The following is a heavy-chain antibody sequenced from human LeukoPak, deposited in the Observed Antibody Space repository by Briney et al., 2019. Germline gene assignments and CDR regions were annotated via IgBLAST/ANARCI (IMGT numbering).Heavy chain of an antibody. CDR1: GFTFSSYG. CDR2: ISYDGSNK. Sequence: GRSLRLSCAASGFTFSSYGMHWVRQAPGKGLEWVAVISYDGSNKYYADSVKGRFTISRDNSKNTLYLQMNSLRAEDTAVYYCARDRRGTMVRGVLFDYWGQGTLVTVSS. V-gene: IGHV3-30*19. CDR3: ARDRRGTMVRGVLFDY. J-gene: IGHJ4*02. D-gene: IGHD3-10*01.